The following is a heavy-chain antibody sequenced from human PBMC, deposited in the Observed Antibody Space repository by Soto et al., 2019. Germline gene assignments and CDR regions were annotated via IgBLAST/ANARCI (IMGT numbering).Heavy chain of an antibody. J-gene: IGHJ4*02. CDR2: ISAYNGNT. CDR1: GYTFTSYG. V-gene: IGHV1-18*01. D-gene: IGHD3-10*01. CDR3: ARDPWYYGSGARFDY. Sequence: QVQLVQSGAEVKKPGASVKVSCKASGYTFTSYGISWVRQAPGQGLEWMGWISAYNGNTNYAQKLQGRVTMXXDXSXXTAYMELRSLRADDTAVYYCARDPWYYGSGARFDYWGQGTLVTVSS.